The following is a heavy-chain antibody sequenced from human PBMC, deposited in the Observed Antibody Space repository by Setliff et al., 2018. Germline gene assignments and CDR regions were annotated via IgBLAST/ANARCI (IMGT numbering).Heavy chain of an antibody. CDR1: GYTFTSYY. V-gene: IGHV1-46*01. J-gene: IGHJ4*02. D-gene: IGHD2-8*01. CDR2: IDPSGDYT. Sequence: ASVKVSCKASGYTFTSYYMHWVRQAPGQGLEWMGIIDPSGDYTNYAQKFQGRVTMTWDTSTNIAYMELSGLRYADSAIYYCIMNMVRPVTGLDCWGPGTLVTVSS. CDR3: IMNMVRPVTGLDC.